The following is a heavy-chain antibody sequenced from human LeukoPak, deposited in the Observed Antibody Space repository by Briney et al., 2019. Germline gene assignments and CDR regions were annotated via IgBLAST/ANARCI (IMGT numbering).Heavy chain of an antibody. D-gene: IGHD4-23*01. J-gene: IGHJ4*02. V-gene: IGHV5-51*01. CDR2: IYPDDSDT. Sequence: GDSLKISCKGSGYSFSSYWIGWVRQMPGKGLEWMGIIYPDDSDTRYSPSFQGQVTISADKSISTAYLQWSSLKASDTAMYYCVSRGKPTVAASSEWYFDYWDQGTLVTVSS. CDR3: VSRGKPTVAASSEWYFDY. CDR1: GYSFSSYW.